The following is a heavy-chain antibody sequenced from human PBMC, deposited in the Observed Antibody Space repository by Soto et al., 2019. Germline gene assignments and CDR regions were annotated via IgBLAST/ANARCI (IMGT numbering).Heavy chain of an antibody. V-gene: IGHV3-23*01. CDR3: AKAARWGGSYFIDP. CDR1: GFTFSSYA. CDR2: TSGSGGST. Sequence: EVQLLESGGGLVQPGGSLRLSCAASGFTFSSYAMSWFRQAPGKGLEWVSATSGSGGSTYYADSVKGRFTISRDNSKNTLYLQMNSLRAEDTAVYYCAKAARWGGSYFIDPWGQGTLVTVSS. J-gene: IGHJ5*02. D-gene: IGHD1-26*01.